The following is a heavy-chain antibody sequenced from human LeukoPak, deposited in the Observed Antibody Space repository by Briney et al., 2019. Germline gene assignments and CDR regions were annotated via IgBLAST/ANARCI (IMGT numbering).Heavy chain of an antibody. CDR1: GFTFSSYG. D-gene: IGHD3-10*01. Sequence: PRGSLRLSCAASGFTFSSYGMSWVRQAPGKGLEWVSAISGSGGSTYYADSVKGRFTISRDNSKNTLYLQMNSLRAEDTAVYYCAKDRSLGATEYFQHWGQGTLVTVSS. CDR2: ISGSGGST. CDR3: AKDRSLGATEYFQH. J-gene: IGHJ1*01. V-gene: IGHV3-23*01.